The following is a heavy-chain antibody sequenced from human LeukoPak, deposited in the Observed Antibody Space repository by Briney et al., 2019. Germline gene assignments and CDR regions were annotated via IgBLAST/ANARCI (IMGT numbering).Heavy chain of an antibody. CDR3: ARDRHPSYCGSDCYSAFDI. CDR2: INWNGGST. Sequence: GGSLRLSCAASGFTFDDYGMSWVRQAPWKGLEWVSGINWNGGSTGYADSVKGRFTISRDNAKHSLYLQMNSLRAEDTALYYCARDRHPSYCGSDCYSAFDIWGQGTMVTVSS. V-gene: IGHV3-20*04. J-gene: IGHJ3*02. CDR1: GFTFDDYG. D-gene: IGHD2-21*01.